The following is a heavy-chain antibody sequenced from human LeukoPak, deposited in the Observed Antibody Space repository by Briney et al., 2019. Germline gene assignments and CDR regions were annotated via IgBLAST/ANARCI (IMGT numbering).Heavy chain of an antibody. Sequence: PSETLSLTCTVSGGSISSYYWGWIRQPPGKGLEWIGSIYYSGSTYYNPSLKSRVTISVDTSKNQFSLKLSSVTAADTAVYYCARLFGEFYFDYWGQGTLVTVSS. D-gene: IGHD3-10*01. V-gene: IGHV4-39*01. J-gene: IGHJ4*02. CDR3: ARLFGEFYFDY. CDR2: IYYSGST. CDR1: GGSISSYY.